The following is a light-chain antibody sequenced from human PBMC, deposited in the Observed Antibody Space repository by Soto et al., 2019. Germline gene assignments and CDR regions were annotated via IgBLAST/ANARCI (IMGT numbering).Light chain of an antibody. J-gene: IGKJ4*01. V-gene: IGKV1-39*01. CDR2: AAS. CDR3: QQLNSYPLT. Sequence: DIQMTQSPSSLSASVGDRVAITCRASQRISSYLNWYQQKPGKAPKLLIYAASTLQSGVPSRFSGSGSGTDFTLTISSLQPEDCATDYCQQLNSYPLTFGGGTKVDIK. CDR1: QRISSY.